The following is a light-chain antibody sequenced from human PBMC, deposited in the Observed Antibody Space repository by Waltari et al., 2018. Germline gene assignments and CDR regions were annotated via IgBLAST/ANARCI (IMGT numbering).Light chain of an antibody. CDR2: GAS. CDR3: QQYGSSVLYT. V-gene: IGKV3-20*01. J-gene: IGKJ2*01. Sequence: VLTQFPCTLSLSPGDSAHLSCRASQSLTIRYLAWYQQKPGQAPRLLIYGASSRAAGIPDRFSGSGSVTDFSLTISRREPEDSAVYYCQQYGSSVLYTFGQGTKLEIK. CDR1: QSLTIRY.